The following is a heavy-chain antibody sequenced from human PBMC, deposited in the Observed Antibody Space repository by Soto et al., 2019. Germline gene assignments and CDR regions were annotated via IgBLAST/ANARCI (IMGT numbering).Heavy chain of an antibody. CDR2: ISGSGGST. CDR1: GFTFRSYA. Sequence: GGSLRLSCAASGFTFRSYAMSWVRQAPGKGLEWVSAISGSGGSTYYADSVKGRFTISRDNSKNTLYLQMNSLRAEDTAVYYCAKGFWDCSSTSCYSTFDYWGQGTLVTVSS. CDR3: AKGFWDCSSTSCYSTFDY. J-gene: IGHJ4*02. V-gene: IGHV3-23*01. D-gene: IGHD2-2*01.